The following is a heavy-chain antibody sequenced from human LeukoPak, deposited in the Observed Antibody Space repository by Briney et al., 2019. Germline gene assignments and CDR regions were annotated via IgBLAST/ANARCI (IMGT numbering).Heavy chain of an antibody. V-gene: IGHV3-7*01. CDR3: AREGDSRWGELSP. CDR2: IKQDGSEK. D-gene: IGHD3-16*02. CDR1: GFTFSSYW. J-gene: IGHJ1*01. Sequence: GGSLRLSCAASGFTFSSYWMSWVRQAPGKGLEWVANIKQDGSEKYYVDSVKGRFTISRDNSKSTSNLQLNSLRAEDTAVYYCAREGDSRWGELSPWGQGTLVTVSS.